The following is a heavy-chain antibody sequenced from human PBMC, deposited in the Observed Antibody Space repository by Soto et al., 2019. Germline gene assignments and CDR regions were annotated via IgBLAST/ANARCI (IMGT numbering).Heavy chain of an antibody. CDR3: AGVTYYDILTGYSPHNWFDP. J-gene: IGHJ5*02. CDR1: GYTLTSYG. CDR2: ISAYNGNT. D-gene: IGHD3-9*01. V-gene: IGHV1-18*01. Sequence: QVQLVQSGAEVKKPGASVKVSCKASGYTLTSYGISWVRQAPGQGLEWMGWISAYNGNTNYAQKLQGRVTMTTDTSTSTAYMELRSLRSDDTAVYYCAGVTYYDILTGYSPHNWFDPWGQGTLVTVSS.